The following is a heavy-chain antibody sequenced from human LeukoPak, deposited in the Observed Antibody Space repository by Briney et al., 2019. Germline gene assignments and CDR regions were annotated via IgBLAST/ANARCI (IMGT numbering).Heavy chain of an antibody. Sequence: SETLSLTCAVYGGSFSGYHWSWIRQPPGKGLEWIGEINHSGSTNYNPSLKSRVTISVDTSKNQFSLKLRSVTAADKAVYYCARGYGSSSYNWFDPWGQGTLVTVSS. J-gene: IGHJ5*02. D-gene: IGHD6-6*01. CDR2: INHSGST. CDR3: ARGYGSSSYNWFDP. CDR1: GGSFSGYH. V-gene: IGHV4-34*01.